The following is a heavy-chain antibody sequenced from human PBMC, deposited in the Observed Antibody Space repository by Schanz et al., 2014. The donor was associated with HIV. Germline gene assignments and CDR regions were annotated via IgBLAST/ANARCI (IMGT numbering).Heavy chain of an antibody. CDR1: AFPFSNHA. V-gene: IGHV3-23*04. CDR2: ISISGETT. Sequence: EVQLVESGGGLVQPGGSLRLSCAASAFPFSNHAMSWVRQAAGKGLEWVSGISISGETTYYADSVKGRFTISRDNSKNTVFLQMNSLRAEDTAVYYCANEEVPNDYWGQGTPVIVSS. CDR3: ANEEVPNDY. J-gene: IGHJ4*02.